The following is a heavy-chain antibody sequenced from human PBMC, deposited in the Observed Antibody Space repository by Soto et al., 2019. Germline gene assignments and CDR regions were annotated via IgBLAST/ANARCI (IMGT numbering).Heavy chain of an antibody. CDR3: AKSGCAELAY. J-gene: IGHJ1*01. V-gene: IGHV3-23*01. CDR2: VSGGGDHT. Sequence: EVQLLQSGGGLVQPGGSLRLSCAASGFTFTTYAITWVRQAPGKGLEWVSTVSGGGDHTYYADSVKGRSTISRDASKNTLYLQMDSLRVEDTDVYYCAKSGCAELAYWGQCALVTVSS. D-gene: IGHD1-26*01. CDR1: GFTFTTYA.